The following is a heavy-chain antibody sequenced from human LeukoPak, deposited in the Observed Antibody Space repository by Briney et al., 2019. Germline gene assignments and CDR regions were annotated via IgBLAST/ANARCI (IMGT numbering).Heavy chain of an antibody. D-gene: IGHD3-22*01. Sequence: VQPGGSLRLSCAASGFTFNNYWMSWVRQAPGKGLQWVANIKQDGSQKFYVDSVKGRFTISRDNTKKSLYLQMNSLRAEDTAIYYCVRDRPNYYDSSGHYYRRDGDYWGQGTLVTVSS. CDR3: VRDRPNYYDSSGHYYRRDGDY. V-gene: IGHV3-7*03. CDR1: GFTFNNYW. CDR2: IKQDGSQK. J-gene: IGHJ4*02.